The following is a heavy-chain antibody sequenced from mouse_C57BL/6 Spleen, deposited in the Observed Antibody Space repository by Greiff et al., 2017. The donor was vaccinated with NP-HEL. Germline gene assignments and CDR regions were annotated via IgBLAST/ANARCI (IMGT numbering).Heavy chain of an antibody. Sequence: QVHVKQPGAELVKPGASVKLSCKASGYTFTSYWMHWVKQRPGQGLEWIGMIHPNSGSTNYNEKFKSKATLTVDKSSSTAYMQLSSLTSEDSAVYYCARTGTMRYYFDYWGQGTTLTVSS. V-gene: IGHV1-64*01. CDR3: ARTGTMRYYFDY. CDR2: IHPNSGST. J-gene: IGHJ2*01. CDR1: GYTFTSYW. D-gene: IGHD4-1*01.